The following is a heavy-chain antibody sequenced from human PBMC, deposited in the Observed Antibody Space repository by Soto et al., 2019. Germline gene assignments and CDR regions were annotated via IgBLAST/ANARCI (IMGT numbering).Heavy chain of an antibody. Sequence: QVQLVQSGAEVKKPGASVKVSCKASGYTFTSYAMHWVRQAPGQRLEWMGWINAGNGNTKYSQKFQGRVTITRDTSASTAYMELSSLRSEDTAAYYCARASQDVVVVVALGYWGQGTLVTVSS. CDR2: INAGNGNT. CDR1: GYTFTSYA. V-gene: IGHV1-3*01. D-gene: IGHD2-15*01. CDR3: ARASQDVVVVVALGY. J-gene: IGHJ4*02.